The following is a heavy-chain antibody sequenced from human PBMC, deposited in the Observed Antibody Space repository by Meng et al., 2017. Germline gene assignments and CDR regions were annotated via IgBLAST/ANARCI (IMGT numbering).Heavy chain of an antibody. J-gene: IGHJ4*02. CDR1: GFTFSSYG. D-gene: IGHD3-10*01. CDR2: IWYDGSNK. CDR3: ARDSYGSGSYLLDY. Sequence: QGALVGCGGGVVQAGRALGLSCAASGFTFSSYGMHWVRQAPGKGLEWVAVIWYDGSNKYYADSVKGRFTISRDNSKNTLYLQMNSLRAEDTAVYYCARDSYGSGSYLLDYWGQGTLVTVSS. V-gene: IGHV3-33*01.